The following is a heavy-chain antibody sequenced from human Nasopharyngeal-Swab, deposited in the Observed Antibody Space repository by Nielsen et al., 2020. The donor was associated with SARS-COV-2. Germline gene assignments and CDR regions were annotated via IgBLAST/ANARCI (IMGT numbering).Heavy chain of an antibody. Sequence: GGSLRLSCAASSFTFSYYEMNWVRQAPGKGLEWVAVISYDGVKKFYADSVKGRFTISRDNSNDMVYLQMNSLRSADTAVYYCARDGPDCIRGTCYQGPGNWFDAWGQGALVTVSS. J-gene: IGHJ5*02. V-gene: IGHV3-30*14. D-gene: IGHD2-15*01. CDR2: ISYDGVKK. CDR1: SFTFSYYE. CDR3: ARDGPDCIRGTCYQGPGNWFDA.